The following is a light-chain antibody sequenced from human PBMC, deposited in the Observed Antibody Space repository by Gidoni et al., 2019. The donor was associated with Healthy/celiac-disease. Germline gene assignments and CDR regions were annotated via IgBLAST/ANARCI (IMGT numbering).Light chain of an antibody. V-gene: IGKV3-20*01. CDR1: QSVSSSY. CDR3: QQYGSSPQT. J-gene: IGKJ1*01. CDR2: GAS. Sequence: EIVLTQSPGTLSLSPGERATLSCRASQSVSSSYLAWYQQKPGQAPRLLIYGASSRATGIPDRFSGSGSGTDFTLTISRLEPEDFAVYYCQQYGSSPQTFXQXTKVEI.